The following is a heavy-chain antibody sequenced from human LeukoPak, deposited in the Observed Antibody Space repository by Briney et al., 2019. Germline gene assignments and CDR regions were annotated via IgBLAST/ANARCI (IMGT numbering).Heavy chain of an antibody. Sequence: GGSLRLSCAASGFTFSRHSINWVRQAPGKGLEWVSSISSSSSYIYYADSVKGRFTISRDNSKNTLYLQMNSLRAEDTAVYYCARPAAYDEYNWFDPWGQGTLVTVSS. V-gene: IGHV3-21*01. J-gene: IGHJ5*02. CDR3: ARPAAYDEYNWFDP. CDR1: GFTFSRHS. D-gene: IGHD3-3*01. CDR2: ISSSSSYI.